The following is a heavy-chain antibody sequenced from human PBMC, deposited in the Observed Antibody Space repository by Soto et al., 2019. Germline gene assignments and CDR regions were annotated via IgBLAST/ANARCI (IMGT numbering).Heavy chain of an antibody. V-gene: IGHV1-2*02. CDR1: GYTFTAYY. Sequence: GASVKVSCKASGYTFTAYYMHWVRQAPGQGLEWMGWVNPNSGGTNYAQKFQGRVTMTRDTSITTAYMELSRLRSDDTAVYYCAKKLGPVDGRKEPLDYWGQGTLVTVSS. D-gene: IGHD1-26*01. CDR3: AKKLGPVDGRKEPLDY. CDR2: VNPNSGGT. J-gene: IGHJ4*02.